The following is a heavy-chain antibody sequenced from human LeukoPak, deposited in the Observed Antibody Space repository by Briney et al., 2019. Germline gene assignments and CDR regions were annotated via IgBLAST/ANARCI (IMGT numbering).Heavy chain of an antibody. CDR3: ARDSPDGSGTYYNDSPDY. J-gene: IGHJ4*02. D-gene: IGHD3-10*01. CDR1: GYTFSSYG. CDR2: INAYNGNT. V-gene: IGHV1-18*01. Sequence: ASVKVSCKASGYTFSSYGISWVRQAPGQGLEWMGWINAYNGNTNYRQKLQGRVTKTTDTSTSTAYMDLRSLRSDDTAIYYCARDSPDGSGTYYNDSPDYWGQGTLVTVSS.